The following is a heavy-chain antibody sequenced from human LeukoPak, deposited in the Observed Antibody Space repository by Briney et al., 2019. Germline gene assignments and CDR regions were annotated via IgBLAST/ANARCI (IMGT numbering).Heavy chain of an antibody. Sequence: GGSLRLSCAASGFTFSSYAMSWVRQAPGKGLEWVSAISGSGGSTYYADSVKGRFTISRDNSKNTLYLQMNSLRAEDTAVYYCAGQPQWELLMTGYWGQGTLVTVSS. D-gene: IGHD1-26*01. CDR1: GFTFSSYA. CDR2: ISGSGGST. CDR3: AGQPQWELLMTGY. J-gene: IGHJ4*02. V-gene: IGHV3-23*01.